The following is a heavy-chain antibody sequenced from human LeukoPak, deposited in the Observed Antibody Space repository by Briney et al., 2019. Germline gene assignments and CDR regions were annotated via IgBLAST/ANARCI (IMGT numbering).Heavy chain of an antibody. CDR3: ARVWYDSSESWFDP. J-gene: IGHJ5*02. CDR1: GYTFTSYG. D-gene: IGHD3-22*01. Sequence: ASVKVSCKASGYTFTSYGISWVRQAPGQGLEWLGWISGYNGNTNHVQKVQGRVSMTTDTSTSTAYMELRSLRSDDTAVYYCARVWYDSSESWFDPWGQGTLVTVSS. CDR2: ISGYNGNT. V-gene: IGHV1-18*01.